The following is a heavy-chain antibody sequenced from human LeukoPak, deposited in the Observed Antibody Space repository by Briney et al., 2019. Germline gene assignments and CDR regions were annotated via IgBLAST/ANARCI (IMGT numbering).Heavy chain of an antibody. V-gene: IGHV3-20*04. CDR2: IIWNGGKT. CDR3: AKQRGYSFGSFDY. Sequence: GGSLRLSCAASGFTFDDYGMSWVRQAPGKGLEWVSGIIWNGGKTDYADSVKGRFTISRDNAKSSLYLQMNSLRVEDAALYYCAKQRGYSFGSFDYWGQGTLVTVSS. J-gene: IGHJ4*02. D-gene: IGHD5-18*01. CDR1: GFTFDDYG.